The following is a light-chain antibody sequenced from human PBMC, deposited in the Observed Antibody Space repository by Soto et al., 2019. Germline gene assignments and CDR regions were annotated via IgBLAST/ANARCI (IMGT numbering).Light chain of an antibody. V-gene: IGKV1-13*02. Sequence: AIQLTQSPSSLSASVGDTVTITCRASQDISTLVAWYQQKPGKAPNLLIYDASSLETGVPSRFSGSGSGTDFTLTISSLQPEDFATYYCQQFYPYPLPFGGGTKVEI. CDR1: QDISTL. CDR3: QQFYPYPLP. CDR2: DAS. J-gene: IGKJ4*01.